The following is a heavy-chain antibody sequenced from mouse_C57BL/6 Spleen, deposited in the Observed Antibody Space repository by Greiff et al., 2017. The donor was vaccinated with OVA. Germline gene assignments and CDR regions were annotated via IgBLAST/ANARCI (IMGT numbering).Heavy chain of an antibody. CDR1: GYTFTSYW. CDR2: IYPGSGST. V-gene: IGHV1-55*01. Sequence: VQLQQPGAELVKPGASVKMSCKASGYTFTSYWITWVKQRPGQGLEWIGDIYPGSGSTNYNEKFKSKATLTVDTSSSTAYMQLSSLTSEDSAVYYCARGDYGSSYRGYYFDYWGQGTTLTVSS. J-gene: IGHJ2*01. D-gene: IGHD1-1*01. CDR3: ARGDYGSSYRGYYFDY.